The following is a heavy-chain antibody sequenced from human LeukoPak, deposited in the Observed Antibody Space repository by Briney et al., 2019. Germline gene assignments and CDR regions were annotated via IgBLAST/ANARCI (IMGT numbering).Heavy chain of an antibody. J-gene: IGHJ4*02. CDR1: GYTFTGYY. V-gene: IGHV1-2*02. D-gene: IGHD1/OR15-1a*01. Sequence: GASVKVSCKASGYTFTGYYMHWLRQAPGQGLEWMGWINPNTGGTNYAQNFQGRVTITRNTSISTAYMELSSLRSEDTAVYYCARVAGTGGDYFDYWGQGTLVTVSS. CDR2: INPNTGGT. CDR3: ARVAGTGGDYFDY.